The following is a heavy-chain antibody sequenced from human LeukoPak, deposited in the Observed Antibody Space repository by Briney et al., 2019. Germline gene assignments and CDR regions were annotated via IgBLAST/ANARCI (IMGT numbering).Heavy chain of an antibody. CDR3: ARDGSGGYRNRGVFDI. CDR1: GFTFSSYT. CDR2: ISGNSGHI. D-gene: IGHD5-18*01. V-gene: IGHV3-21*04. Sequence: PGGSLRLSCAASGFTFSSYTMKWVRQAPGKGLEWVSSISGNSGHIYQADSVKGRITISSDNSKNTLFLQMNNLRAEDTAVYYCARDGSGGYRNRGVFDIWGQGTMVTVSS. J-gene: IGHJ3*02.